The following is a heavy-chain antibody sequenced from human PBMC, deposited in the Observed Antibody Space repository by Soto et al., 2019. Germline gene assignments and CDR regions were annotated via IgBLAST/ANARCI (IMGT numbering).Heavy chain of an antibody. V-gene: IGHV3-30*18. CDR2: ISYDGRDE. D-gene: IGHD1-26*01. J-gene: IGHJ4*01. Sequence: GGSLRLSCVVSGFTFSNYGMHWVRQAPGEGLQWVAVISYDGRDEQYADSVKGRFIVSRDNSKNTVYLQMNSLRLEDTAVYSCAKQESGSYFDFWGHGTLVTVSS. CDR3: AKQESGSYFDF. CDR1: GFTFSNYG.